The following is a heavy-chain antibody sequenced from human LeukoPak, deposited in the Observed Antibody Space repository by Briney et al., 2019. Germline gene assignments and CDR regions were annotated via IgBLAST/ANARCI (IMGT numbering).Heavy chain of an antibody. J-gene: IGHJ3*02. CDR2: INSDGSDT. Sequence: GGSLRLSCAASGFTFSTYWMHWARQAPGKGVVWVSRINSDGSDTSYADSVKGRFTISRDNAKNTLYLQLNSLRGEDTAVYYCARGRVGQWLVDAFDIWGQGKMVTVSS. CDR3: ARGRVGQWLVDAFDI. D-gene: IGHD6-19*01. V-gene: IGHV3-74*01. CDR1: GFTFSTYW.